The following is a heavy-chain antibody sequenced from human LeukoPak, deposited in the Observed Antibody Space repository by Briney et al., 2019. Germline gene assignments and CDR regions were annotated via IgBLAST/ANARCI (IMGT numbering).Heavy chain of an antibody. CDR1: GASISSSSYY. V-gene: IGHV4-39*07. Sequence: SETLSLTCTVSGASISSSSYYWGWIRQPPGKGPEWIGSIHYSGSTYYNPSLKSRVTISVDTSKNQFSLKLSSVTAADTAVYYCARDAVSYGSGLSYGVDVWGQGTTVTVSS. D-gene: IGHD3-10*01. J-gene: IGHJ6*02. CDR3: ARDAVSYGSGLSYGVDV. CDR2: IHYSGST.